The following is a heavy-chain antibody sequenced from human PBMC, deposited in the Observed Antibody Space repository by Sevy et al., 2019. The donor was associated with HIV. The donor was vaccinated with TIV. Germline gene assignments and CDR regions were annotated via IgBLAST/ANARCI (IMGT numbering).Heavy chain of an antibody. CDR3: AREGFEQQQDY. D-gene: IGHD6-13*01. CDR1: GFTFSSYS. Sequence: GGSLRLSCAASGFTFSSYSMNWVRQAPGKGLEWVSYISSSSTIYYADSVKGRFTISRDNAKNSLYLQMNSLRDEDTAVYYCAREGFEQQQDYWGQGTLVTVSS. CDR2: ISSSSTI. V-gene: IGHV3-48*02. J-gene: IGHJ4*02.